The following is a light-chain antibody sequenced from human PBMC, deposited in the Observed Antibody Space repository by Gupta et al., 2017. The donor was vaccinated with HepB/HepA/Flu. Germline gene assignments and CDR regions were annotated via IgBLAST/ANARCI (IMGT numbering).Light chain of an antibody. Sequence: VLTQSPDALPLSSGVRATIKCKSSQTVWYSSSNNNYLAWYQQKPGQPPKLIIYWASTRETGVPERFSGGGSGTEFTLTISSLQAEDVAVYYCQQYNSYPLTFGGGTKVEIK. V-gene: IGKV4-1*01. CDR2: WAS. CDR1: QTVWYSSSNNNY. CDR3: QQYNSYPLT. J-gene: IGKJ4*01.